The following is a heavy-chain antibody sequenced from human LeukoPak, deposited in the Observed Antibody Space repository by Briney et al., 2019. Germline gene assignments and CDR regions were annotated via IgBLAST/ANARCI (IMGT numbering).Heavy chain of an antibody. CDR2: IGGSGSTT. D-gene: IGHD4-17*01. CDR3: ARLRSPTDY. Sequence: PGGSLRLCCAVSGFTFSDFEMNWVRQARGKVPERISYIGGSGSTTYYAASVKGRFTISRDNAKNSLFLQMDSLRAEDTAVYYCARLRSPTDYWGQGTLVTVSS. J-gene: IGHJ4*02. V-gene: IGHV3-48*03. CDR1: GFTFSDFE.